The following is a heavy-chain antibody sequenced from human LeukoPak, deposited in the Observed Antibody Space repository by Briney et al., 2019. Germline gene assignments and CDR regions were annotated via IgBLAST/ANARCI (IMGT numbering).Heavy chain of an antibody. CDR2: VDADSGQP. J-gene: IGHJ4*02. CDR3: AREVLRLDY. CDR1: GYTFNTYS. Sequence: ASVKVSCKASGYTFNTYSITWVRQAPGQGLEWVGWVDADSGQPTFAQGFAGRFVFSLDTSVNTTYLQINNLQTEDTATYYCAREVLRLDYWGQGTLVTVSS. V-gene: IGHV7-4-1*02.